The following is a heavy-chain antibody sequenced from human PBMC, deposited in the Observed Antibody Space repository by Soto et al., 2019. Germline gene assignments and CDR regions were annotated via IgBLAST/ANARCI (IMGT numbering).Heavy chain of an antibody. CDR1: GFSLSTSGVG. CDR3: AHSQWELLSNWFDP. CDR2: IYWDDDK. Sequence: QITLKESGPTLVKPTQTLTLTCTFSGFSLSTSGVGVGWIRQPPGKALEWLALIYWDDDKRYSPSLKSRLAITKDTSKNQVVLTMTNMDPVDTATYYCAHSQWELLSNWFDPWGQGTLVTV. D-gene: IGHD1-26*01. V-gene: IGHV2-5*02. J-gene: IGHJ5*02.